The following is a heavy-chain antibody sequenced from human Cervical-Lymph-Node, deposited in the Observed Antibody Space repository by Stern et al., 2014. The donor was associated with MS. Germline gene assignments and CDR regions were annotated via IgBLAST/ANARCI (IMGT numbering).Heavy chain of an antibody. Sequence: QVQLVESGAEVKKPGSSVRVSCEASGGTFSNYAFSWLRQAPGQGLEWMGGIIPIFGTANSAQNFQGRLTITADESTSTAYMALNSLGSEDTAVYYCATNRPHYYYYDVDVWGQGTTVTVSS. CDR1: GGTFSNYA. J-gene: IGHJ6*02. V-gene: IGHV1-69*01. CDR2: IIPIFGTA. CDR3: ATNRPHYYYYDVDV.